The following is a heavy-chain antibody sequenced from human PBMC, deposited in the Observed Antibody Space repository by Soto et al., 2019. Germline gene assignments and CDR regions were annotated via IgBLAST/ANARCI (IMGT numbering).Heavy chain of an antibody. Sequence: GGSPRLSCAASGFTFDEYAMHWVRQTPGKGLEWVSGITWNSGTIVYADSVEGRFTISRDNAKNSLYLQMNSLGAEDTAFYYCAKGDNYGPYYGMDFWGQGTTVTVSS. CDR1: GFTFDEYA. J-gene: IGHJ6*02. CDR2: ITWNSGTI. D-gene: IGHD5-18*01. CDR3: AKGDNYGPYYGMDF. V-gene: IGHV3-9*01.